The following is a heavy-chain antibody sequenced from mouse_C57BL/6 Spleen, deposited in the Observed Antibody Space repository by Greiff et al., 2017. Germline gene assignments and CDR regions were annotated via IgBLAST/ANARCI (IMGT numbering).Heavy chain of an antibody. CDR2: ISYDGSN. D-gene: IGHD2-4*01. CDR3: ARESGDYDGY. V-gene: IGHV3-6*01. Sequence: EVQLQESGPGLVKPSQSLSLTCSVTGYSITSGYYWNWIRQFPGNKLEWMGYISYDGSNNYNPSLKNRISITRDTSKNQFFLKLNSVTTEDTATYYFARESGDYDGYWGQGTTLTVSS. J-gene: IGHJ2*01. CDR1: GYSITSGYY.